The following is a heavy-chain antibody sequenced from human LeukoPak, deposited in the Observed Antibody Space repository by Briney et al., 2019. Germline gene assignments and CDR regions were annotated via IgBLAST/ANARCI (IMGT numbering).Heavy chain of an antibody. CDR2: ISSNGGST. V-gene: IGHV3-64*01. CDR3: AREENDYGDPKDDY. J-gene: IGHJ4*02. Sequence: SGGSLRLSCAASGFTFSSYAMHWVRQAPGKGLEYVSAISSNGGSTYYANSVKGRFTISRDNSKNTLYLQMGSLRAEDMAVYYCAREENDYGDPKDDYWGQGTLVTVS. CDR1: GFTFSSYA. D-gene: IGHD4-17*01.